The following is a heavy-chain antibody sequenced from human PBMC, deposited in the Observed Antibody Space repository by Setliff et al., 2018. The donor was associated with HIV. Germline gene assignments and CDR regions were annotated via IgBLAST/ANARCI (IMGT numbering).Heavy chain of an antibody. CDR1: GGTFSSSA. D-gene: IGHD3-22*01. J-gene: IGHJ2*01. CDR3: ARGGLGSSGYYYEGWYFDL. CDR2: IIPILGIA. Sequence: GASVKVSCKASGGTFSSSAISWVRRAPGQGLEWMGGIIPILGIANYAQKFQDRVTITADKSTDTAYMELSSLRSEDTAVYYCARGGLGSSGYYYEGWYFDLWGRGTLVTVSS. V-gene: IGHV1-69*10.